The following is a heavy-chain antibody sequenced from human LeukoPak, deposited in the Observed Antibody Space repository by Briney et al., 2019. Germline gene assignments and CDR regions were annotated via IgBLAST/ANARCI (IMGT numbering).Heavy chain of an antibody. Sequence: SVKVSFKASGGTFISYAISWVRQAPGQGLEWMGRIIPIFGTANYAQKFQGRVTITTDESTSTAFMQLSSLRSEDTAVYYCARGDCSGGSCYNWFDHWGQGTLVTVSS. V-gene: IGHV1-69*05. CDR2: IIPIFGTA. J-gene: IGHJ5*02. CDR3: ARGDCSGGSCYNWFDH. D-gene: IGHD2-15*01. CDR1: GGTFISYA.